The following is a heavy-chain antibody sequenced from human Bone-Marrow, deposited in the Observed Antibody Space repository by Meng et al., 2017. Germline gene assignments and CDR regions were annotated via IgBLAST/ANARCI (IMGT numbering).Heavy chain of an antibody. Sequence: GGSLRLSCAASGFTFDDYAMHWVRQAPGKGLEWVSGISWNSGSIGYADSVKGRFTISRDNAKNSLYLQMNSLRAEDTALYYCAKVSTRGGYYFLATYFQHWGQGTLVTVSS. J-gene: IGHJ1*01. CDR1: GFTFDDYA. V-gene: IGHV3-9*01. D-gene: IGHD3-22*01. CDR3: AKVSTRGGYYFLATYFQH. CDR2: ISWNSGSI.